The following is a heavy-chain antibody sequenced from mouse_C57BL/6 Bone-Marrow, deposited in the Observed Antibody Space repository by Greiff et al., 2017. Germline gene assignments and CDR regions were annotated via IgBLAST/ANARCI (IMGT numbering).Heavy chain of an antibody. Sequence: EVKLQESGPGLVKPSQSLSLTCSVTGYSITSGYYWNWIRQFPGNKLEWMGYISYDGSNNYNPSLKNRISITRDTSKNQFFLKLNSVTTEDTATYYCALIYYDYDGVYYYAMDYWGQGTSVTVSS. CDR3: ALIYYDYDGVYYYAMDY. J-gene: IGHJ4*01. CDR2: ISYDGSN. V-gene: IGHV3-6*01. CDR1: GYSITSGYY. D-gene: IGHD2-4*01.